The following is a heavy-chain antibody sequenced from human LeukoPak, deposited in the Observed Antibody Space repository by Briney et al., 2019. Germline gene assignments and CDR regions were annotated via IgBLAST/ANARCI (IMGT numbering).Heavy chain of an antibody. Sequence: GGSLRLSCAAPGFTFSSYAMSWVRQAPGKGLEWVSAISGSGGSTYYADSVKGRFTNSRDNSKNTLYLQMNSLRAEDTAVYYCAKDSGSYEGAWFDPWGQGTLVTVSS. J-gene: IGHJ5*02. CDR3: AKDSGSYEGAWFDP. CDR1: GFTFSSYA. V-gene: IGHV3-23*01. CDR2: ISGSGGST. D-gene: IGHD3-10*01.